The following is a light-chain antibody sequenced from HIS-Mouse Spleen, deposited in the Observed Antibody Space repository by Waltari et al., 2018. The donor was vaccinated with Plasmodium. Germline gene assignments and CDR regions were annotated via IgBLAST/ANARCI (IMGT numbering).Light chain of an antibody. CDR1: QRVSSY. CDR3: QQRSNWPRVLT. CDR2: DAS. V-gene: IGKV3-11*01. J-gene: IGKJ4*01. Sequence: ATLSCRASQRVSSYLAWYQQKPGQAPRLLMYDASNRATGIPARFSGSGSGTDFNLSLEPEEFAVYYCQQRSNWPRVLTFGGGTEVEIK.